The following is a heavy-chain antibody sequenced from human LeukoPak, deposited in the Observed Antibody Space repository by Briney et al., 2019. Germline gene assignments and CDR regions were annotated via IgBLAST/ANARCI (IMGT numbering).Heavy chain of an antibody. CDR3: AKREFDYGGAFDI. Sequence: PGGSLRLSCAASGFTFSGYEMNWVRQAPGKGVEWVSYISSSGSTINYADSVKGRCTISRDNAKNSLYLQMNSLRAEDTAIYYCAKREFDYGGAFDICGQGTVVTVSS. CDR1: GFTFSGYE. V-gene: IGHV3-48*03. J-gene: IGHJ3*02. D-gene: IGHD4-17*01. CDR2: ISSSGSTI.